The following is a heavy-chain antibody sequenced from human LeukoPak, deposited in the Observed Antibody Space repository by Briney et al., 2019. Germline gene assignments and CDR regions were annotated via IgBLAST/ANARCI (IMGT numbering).Heavy chain of an antibody. CDR3: AREYSATEH. D-gene: IGHD5-12*01. V-gene: IGHV1-2*02. CDR2: IDPYTGNT. CDR1: GYTFVGYY. Sequence: ASVKVSCKASGYTFVGYYLHWVRQAPGQGLEWMAWIDPYTGNTHYAQKFQGRITVTRDTSVSTTYMELSWLTSDDTARYYCAREYSATEHWGQGTLVTVSS. J-gene: IGHJ4*02.